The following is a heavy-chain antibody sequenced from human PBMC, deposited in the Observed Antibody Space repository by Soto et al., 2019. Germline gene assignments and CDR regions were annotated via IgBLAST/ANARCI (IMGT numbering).Heavy chain of an antibody. CDR2: IYYSGST. V-gene: IGHV4-59*01. Sequence: SETLSLTCTVSGGSISSYYWSWIRQPPGKGLEWIGYIYYSGSTNYNPSLKSRVTISVDTSKNQFSLKLSSVTAADTAVYYCAREGPLTYYYYGMDVWGQGTTVTVSS. J-gene: IGHJ6*02. CDR3: AREGPLTYYYYGMDV. CDR1: GGSISSYY.